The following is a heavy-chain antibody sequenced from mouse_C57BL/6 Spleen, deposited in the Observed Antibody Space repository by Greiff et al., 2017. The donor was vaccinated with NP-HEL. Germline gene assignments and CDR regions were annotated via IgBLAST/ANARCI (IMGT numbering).Heavy chain of an antibody. Sequence: EVKLMESGGGLVQPGGSMKLSCAASGFTFRDAWMDWVRQSPETGLEWVAEIRNKANNHATYYAESVKGRFTISRDDSKSSVYLQMNSLRAEDTGIYYCTTDYYGSSYWGQGTTLTVSS. CDR2: IRNKANNHAT. CDR3: TTDYYGSSY. V-gene: IGHV6-6*01. D-gene: IGHD1-1*01. CDR1: GFTFRDAW. J-gene: IGHJ2*01.